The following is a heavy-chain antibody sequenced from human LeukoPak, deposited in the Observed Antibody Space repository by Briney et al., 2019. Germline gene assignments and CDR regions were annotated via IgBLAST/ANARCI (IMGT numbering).Heavy chain of an antibody. CDR3: AKVAKYYYGSETYYFFEH. D-gene: IGHD3-10*01. CDR2: IYSGGST. Sequence: PGGSLRLSCAASGFTVSSNYMSWVRQAPGKGLEWVSVIYSGGSTYYADSVKGRFTISRDNAKNSLYLQMNSPRVEDTAVYYRAKVAKYYYGSETYYFFEHWGQETPVTASS. J-gene: IGHJ4*02. V-gene: IGHV3-53*01. CDR1: GFTVSSNY.